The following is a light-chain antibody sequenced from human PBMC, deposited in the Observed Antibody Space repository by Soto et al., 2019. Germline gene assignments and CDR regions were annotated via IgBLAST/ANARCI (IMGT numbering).Light chain of an antibody. V-gene: IGLV4-69*01. J-gene: IGLJ2*01. Sequence: QPVLTQSPSASASLGASVKLTCTLSSGHSSYTIAWHQQQPEKGPRYLMKLNSDGSHSKGDGIPDRFSGSSSGAERYLTISRLQAEDEADYYCQNWGTGIHVVFGGGTKVTVL. CDR1: SGHSSYT. CDR3: QNWGTGIHVV. CDR2: LNSDGSH.